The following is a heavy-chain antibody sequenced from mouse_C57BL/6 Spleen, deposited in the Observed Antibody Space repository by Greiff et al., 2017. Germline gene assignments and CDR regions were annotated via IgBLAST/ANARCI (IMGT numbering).Heavy chain of an antibody. CDR3: ARGRLVGVDY. J-gene: IGHJ2*01. CDR2: IDPSDSYT. V-gene: IGHV1-59*01. D-gene: IGHD1-3*01. CDR1: GYTFTSYW. Sequence: QVQLQQPGAELVRPGTSVKLSCKASGYTFTSYWMHWVKQRPGQGLEWIGVIDPSDSYTNYNQKFKGKATLTVDTSSSTAYMQLSSLTSEDSAVYYCARGRLVGVDYWGQGTTLTVSS.